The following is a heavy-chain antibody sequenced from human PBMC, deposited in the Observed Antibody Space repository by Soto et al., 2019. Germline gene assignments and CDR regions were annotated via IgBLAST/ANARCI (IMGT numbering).Heavy chain of an antibody. CDR3: AKDGIVVVPVADV. CDR1: GFTFSSYA. D-gene: IGHD2-2*01. Sequence: GGSLRLSCAASGFTFSSYAMSWVRQAPGKGLEWVSAISGSGGSTYYADSVKGRFTNSRDNSKNTLYLQMNNLRAEDTAVYYCAKDGIVVVPVADVWGQGTTVTVSS. CDR2: ISGSGGST. J-gene: IGHJ6*02. V-gene: IGHV3-23*01.